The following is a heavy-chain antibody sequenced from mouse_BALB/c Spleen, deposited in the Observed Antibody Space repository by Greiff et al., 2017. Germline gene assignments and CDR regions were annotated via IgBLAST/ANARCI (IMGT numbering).Heavy chain of an antibody. CDR1: GYSITSDYA. CDR2: ISYSGST. D-gene: IGHD4-1*01. CDR3: AREGQTGIAY. V-gene: IGHV3-2*02. J-gene: IGHJ3*01. Sequence: VQLQQSGPGLVKPSQSLSLTCTVTGYSITSDYAWNWIRQFPGNKLEWMGYISYSGSTSYNPSLKSRISITRDTSKNQFFLQLNSVTTEDTATYYCAREGQTGIAYWGQGTLVTVSA.